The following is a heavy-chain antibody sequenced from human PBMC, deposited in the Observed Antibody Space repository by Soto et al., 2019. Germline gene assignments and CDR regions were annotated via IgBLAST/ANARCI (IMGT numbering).Heavy chain of an antibody. V-gene: IGHV4-30-2*01. D-gene: IGHD1-7*01. Sequence: QLQLQESGSGLVKPSQTLSLTCAVSGGSISSGGYSWSWIRQPPGKGLEWIGYIYHSGSTYYNPSLKCRVTISVDRSKNQFSLKLSSVTAADTAVYYCARGRRAGTPRWSYFDYWGQGTLVTVSS. CDR2: IYHSGST. CDR1: GGSISSGGYS. CDR3: ARGRRAGTPRWSYFDY. J-gene: IGHJ4*02.